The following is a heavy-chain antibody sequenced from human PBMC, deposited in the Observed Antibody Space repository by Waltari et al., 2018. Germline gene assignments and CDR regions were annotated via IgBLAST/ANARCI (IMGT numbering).Heavy chain of an antibody. Sequence: QLQLQESGPRLVRPSQTLSLICRFSGVPITSNRHYWAWIRQSPGQGLEWIGIVSCSGTTYISPSLKSRVAVSRDTSKNQVSLILGSGHAADMAVYYCATDIGASVGTAAFDVWGQGTMVTVSS. J-gene: IGHJ3*01. CDR3: ATDIGASVGTAAFDV. D-gene: IGHD1-1*01. CDR2: VSCSGTT. CDR1: GVPITSNRHY. V-gene: IGHV4-39*02.